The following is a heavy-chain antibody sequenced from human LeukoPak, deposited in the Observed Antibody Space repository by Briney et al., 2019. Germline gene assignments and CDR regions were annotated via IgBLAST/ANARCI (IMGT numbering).Heavy chain of an antibody. CDR1: GGSFSGYY. CDR3: ARGPRGYCSSTSCYMVYYYYYMDV. Sequence: SETLSLTCAVYGGSFSGYYWSWIRQPPGKGLEWIGEINHSGSTNYNPSLKSRVTISVDTFKNQFSLKLSSVTAADTAVYYCARGPRGYCSSTSCYMVYYYYYMDVWGKGTTVTVSS. D-gene: IGHD2-2*02. J-gene: IGHJ6*03. V-gene: IGHV4-34*01. CDR2: INHSGST.